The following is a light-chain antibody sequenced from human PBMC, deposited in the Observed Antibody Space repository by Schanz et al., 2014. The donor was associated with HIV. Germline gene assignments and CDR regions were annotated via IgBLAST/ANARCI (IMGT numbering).Light chain of an antibody. CDR2: GAS. CDR3: QQYGSSPTWT. CDR1: QSFSSSY. Sequence: EIVLTQSPGTLSLSPGERATLSCRASQSFSSSYLAWYQQKPGQAPRLLIYGASIRATGIPDRFSGSGSGADFTLTISRLEPEDFAVYYCQQYGSSPTWTFGPGTKVEIK. J-gene: IGKJ1*01. V-gene: IGKV3-20*01.